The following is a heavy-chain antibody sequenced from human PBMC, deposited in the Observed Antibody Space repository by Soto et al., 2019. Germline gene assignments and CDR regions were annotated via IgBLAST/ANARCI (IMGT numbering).Heavy chain of an antibody. Sequence: QVQLQESGPGLVKPSQTLSLTCTVSGGSINSGGYCWSWIRQHPGKGLDWIGCISYGGSTSYNPSLKSRVTIPADTSKTQFSLKLTSVTAADTAVYYCARGILVWGQGALITVSS. CDR3: ARGILV. V-gene: IGHV4-31*03. J-gene: IGHJ4*02. CDR2: ISYGGST. CDR1: GGSINSGGYC. D-gene: IGHD5-18*01.